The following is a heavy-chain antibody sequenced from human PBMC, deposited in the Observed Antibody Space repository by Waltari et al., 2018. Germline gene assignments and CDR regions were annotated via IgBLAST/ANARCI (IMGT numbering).Heavy chain of an antibody. CDR3: AKAGGGY. V-gene: IGHV3-30*18. J-gene: IGHJ4*02. Sequence: QVQLVESGGGVVQPGRSLRLSCAASGFTFSSYGMHWVRQAPGKGLEWVAVIWYDGSNKYYADSVKGRVTISRDNSKNTLYLQMNSLRAEDTAMYYCAKAGGGYWGQGTLVTVSS. CDR1: GFTFSSYG. D-gene: IGHD3-16*01. CDR2: IWYDGSNK.